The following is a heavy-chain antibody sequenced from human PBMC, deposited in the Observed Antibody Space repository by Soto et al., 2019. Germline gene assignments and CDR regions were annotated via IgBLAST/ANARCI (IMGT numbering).Heavy chain of an antibody. V-gene: IGHV4-31*03. Sequence: SETLSLTCRVSDGSFSSGGYYWSWIRQPPGKGLEWIGFIHGGGSTLYSPSLKSRLTISIETSERQFSLKLSSVTAADTAVYYCVRGKDKDDSSFWFYWGQGTTVTVS. CDR3: VRGKDKDDSSFWFY. D-gene: IGHD6-13*01. CDR2: IHGGGST. J-gene: IGHJ4*01. CDR1: DGSFSSGGYY.